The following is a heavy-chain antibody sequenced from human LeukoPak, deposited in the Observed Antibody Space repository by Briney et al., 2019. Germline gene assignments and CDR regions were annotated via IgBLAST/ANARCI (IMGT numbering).Heavy chain of an antibody. CDR1: GGSFSGYY. V-gene: IGHV4-34*01. CDR3: ARHNYCSSTSCFHMDV. J-gene: IGHJ6*03. Sequence: KTSETLSLTCAVYGGSFSGYYWSWIRQPPGKGLEWIGSIYHSGSTYYNPSLKSRVTISVDTSKNQFSLKLSSVTAADTAVYYCARHNYCSSTSCFHMDVWGKGTTVTVSS. CDR2: IYHSGST. D-gene: IGHD2-2*01.